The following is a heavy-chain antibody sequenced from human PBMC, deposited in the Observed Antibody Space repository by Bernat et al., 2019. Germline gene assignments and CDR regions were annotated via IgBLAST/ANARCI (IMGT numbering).Heavy chain of an antibody. J-gene: IGHJ4*02. V-gene: IGHV3-33*01. CDR2: ICYDGSNK. D-gene: IGHD5-12*01. CDR1: GFTFSSYG. Sequence: QVQLVESGGGVVQPGRSLRLSCAASGFTFSSYGMHWVRQAPGKGLEWVAVICYDGSNKYYADSVKGRFTISRDNSKNTLYLQVNSLRAEDTAVYYCARGSGYSGYEYPDYWGQGTLVTVSS. CDR3: ARGSGYSGYEYPDY.